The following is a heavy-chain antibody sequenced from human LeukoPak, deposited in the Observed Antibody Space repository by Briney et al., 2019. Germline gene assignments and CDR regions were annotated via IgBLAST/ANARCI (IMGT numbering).Heavy chain of an antibody. CDR1: GFTFSRYS. CDR3: ARGATDTTRWFDP. J-gene: IGHJ5*02. D-gene: IGHD1-7*01. Sequence: GGSLRLSCAASGFTFSRYSMNWVRQAPGKGLEWVSSISSSSSHIYYADSVTGRFTISRDNAKNSLYLQMNGLRAEDTAAYYCARGATDTTRWFDPWGQGTLVTVSS. CDR2: ISSSSSHI. V-gene: IGHV3-21*01.